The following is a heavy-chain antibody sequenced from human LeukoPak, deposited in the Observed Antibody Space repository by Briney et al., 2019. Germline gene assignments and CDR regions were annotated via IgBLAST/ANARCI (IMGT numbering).Heavy chain of an antibody. V-gene: IGHV3-23*01. Sequence: GGSLTLSCAASGFTFSSYAMSWVRQAPGKGLEWVSAISGSGGSTYYADSVKGRFTISRDSSKNTLYLQVNSLRAEDTAVYYCAKDREGSGYPGAFDIWGQGTMVTVSS. CDR3: AKDREGSGYPGAFDI. CDR2: ISGSGGST. J-gene: IGHJ3*02. CDR1: GFTFSSYA. D-gene: IGHD3-22*01.